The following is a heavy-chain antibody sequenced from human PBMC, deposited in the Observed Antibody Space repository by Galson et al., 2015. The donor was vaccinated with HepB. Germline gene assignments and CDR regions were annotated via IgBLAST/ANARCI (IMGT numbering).Heavy chain of an antibody. D-gene: IGHD6-19*01. V-gene: IGHV1-46*01. Sequence: SVKVSCKASGYTFTSYYMHWVRQAPGQGLEWMGIINASGGSTSYAQKFQGRVTMTRDTSTSTVYMELSSLRAEDTAVYYCARDSAYSSGWYWYGMDVWGQGTTVTVSS. J-gene: IGHJ6*02. CDR2: INASGGST. CDR3: ARDSAYSSGWYWYGMDV. CDR1: GYTFTSYY.